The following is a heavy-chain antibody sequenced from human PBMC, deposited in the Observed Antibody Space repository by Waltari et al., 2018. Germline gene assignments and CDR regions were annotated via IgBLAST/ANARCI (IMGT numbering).Heavy chain of an antibody. D-gene: IGHD6-6*01. CDR1: GGTFSTYT. CDR3: ASLFIAARKAFDI. CDR2: IIPILGIA. J-gene: IGHJ3*02. Sequence: QVQLVQSGAEVKKPGSSVKVSCKASGGTFSTYTISWVRKAPGQGLEWMGRIIPILGIANYAQKFQGRVTITADKSTSTAYMELSSLRSEDTAVYYCASLFIAARKAFDIWGQGTMVTVSS. V-gene: IGHV1-69*02.